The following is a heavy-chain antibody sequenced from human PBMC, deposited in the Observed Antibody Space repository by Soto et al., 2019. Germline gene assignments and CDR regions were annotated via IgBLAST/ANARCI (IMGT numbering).Heavy chain of an antibody. CDR1: GFTFSSYS. Sequence: PGGSMRLSCAASGFTFSSYSMNWVRQAPGKGLEWVSSISSSSSYIYYADSVKGRFTISRDNSEDKLLLQMNSLRAEDTAVFYCAKEWRTYCSSTSCLTRAGLDLWGQGTTVTVSS. CDR3: AKEWRTYCSSTSCLTRAGLDL. D-gene: IGHD2-2*01. J-gene: IGHJ6*02. CDR2: ISSSSSYI. V-gene: IGHV3-21*01.